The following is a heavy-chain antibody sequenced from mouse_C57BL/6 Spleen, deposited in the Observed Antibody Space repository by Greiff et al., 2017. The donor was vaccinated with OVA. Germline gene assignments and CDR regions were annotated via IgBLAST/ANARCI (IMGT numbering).Heavy chain of an antibody. J-gene: IGHJ3*01. CDR2: IDPSDSYT. V-gene: IGHV1-69*01. D-gene: IGHD1-1*02. CDR1: GYTFTGYW. Sequence: VQLQQSGAELLKPGASVKLSCKATGYTFTGYWIEWVKQRPGHGLEWIGEIDPSDSYTNYNQKFKGKSTLTVDKSSSTAYMQLSSLTSEDSAVYYCARSNRGGFAYWGQGTLVTVSA. CDR3: ARSNRGGFAY.